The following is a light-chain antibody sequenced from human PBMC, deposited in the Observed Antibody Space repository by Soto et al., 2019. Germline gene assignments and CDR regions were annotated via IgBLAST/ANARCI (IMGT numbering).Light chain of an antibody. CDR1: SSDVGSYTL. Sequence: QSVLTQPASVSGSPGQSITISCTGSSSDVGSYTLVSWYQQHPGKVPKLMIYEVSKRPSGVSVRFSGSRSGNTASLKISGLQAEDEADYFCWSYAGSFTYVFGTGTKVTVL. J-gene: IGLJ1*01. CDR3: WSYAGSFTYV. V-gene: IGLV2-23*02. CDR2: EVS.